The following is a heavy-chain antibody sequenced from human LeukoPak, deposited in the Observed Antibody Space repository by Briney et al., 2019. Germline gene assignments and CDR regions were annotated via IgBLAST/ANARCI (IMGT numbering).Heavy chain of an antibody. V-gene: IGHV3-30*03. CDR1: GFTFNDYG. D-gene: IGHD1-26*01. CDR2: ISYDGDEK. CDR3: ARGHYSGTFWRTGAFDY. Sequence: PGGSLRLSCAASGFTFNDYGLHWVRQAPGKGLEWVAVISYDGDEKHYTESVKGRFTISRDSSKNTVLLEMNSLRSDDTAIYYCARGHYSGTFWRTGAFDYWGQGTLVTVSS. J-gene: IGHJ4*02.